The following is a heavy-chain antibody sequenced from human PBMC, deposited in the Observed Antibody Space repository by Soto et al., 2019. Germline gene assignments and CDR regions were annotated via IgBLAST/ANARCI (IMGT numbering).Heavy chain of an antibody. J-gene: IGHJ3*02. CDR1: GYTFTSYG. D-gene: IGHD3-10*01. CDR2: ISAYNGNT. Sequence: ASVKVSCKASGYTFTSYGISWVRQAPGQGLEWMGWISAYNGNTNYAQKLQGRVTMTTDTSTSTAYMELRSLRSDDTAVYYCARDRNSKNTRGAFDIWGQGTMVTVSS. V-gene: IGHV1-18*01. CDR3: ARDRNSKNTRGAFDI.